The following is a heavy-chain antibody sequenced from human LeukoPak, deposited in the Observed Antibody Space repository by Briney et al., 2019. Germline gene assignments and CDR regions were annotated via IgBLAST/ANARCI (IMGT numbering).Heavy chain of an antibody. CDR1: GYTLSELS. J-gene: IGHJ4*02. D-gene: IGHD6-13*01. V-gene: IGHV1-24*01. CDR2: FDPEDGET. CDR3: ATDISIAAAGTAFDY. Sequence: GASVKVSCNVSGYTLSELSMHWVRQAPGKGLEWMGGFDPEDGETIYAQKFQGRVTMTEDTSTDTAYMELSSLRSEDTAVYYCATDISIAAAGTAFDYWGQGTLVTVSS.